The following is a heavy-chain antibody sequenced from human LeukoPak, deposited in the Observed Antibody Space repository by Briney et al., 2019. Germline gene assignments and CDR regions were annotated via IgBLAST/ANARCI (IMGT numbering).Heavy chain of an antibody. CDR1: GLTFSGSA. J-gene: IGHJ5*02. CDR2: IRSKANSYAT. Sequence: PGGSLKLSCAASGLTFSGSAMHWVREASGKGLEWVGRIRSKANSYATAYAASVKGRFTISRDDSKNTAYLQMNSLKTEDTAVYYCTRFHSSGWYNWFDPWGQGTLVTVSS. D-gene: IGHD6-19*01. CDR3: TRFHSSGWYNWFDP. V-gene: IGHV3-73*01.